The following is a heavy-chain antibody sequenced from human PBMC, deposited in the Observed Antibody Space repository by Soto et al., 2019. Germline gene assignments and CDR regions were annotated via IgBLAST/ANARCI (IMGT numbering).Heavy chain of an antibody. J-gene: IGHJ5*02. D-gene: IGHD2-21*01. Sequence: ASVKVSCKASGYTFSRYGIMWVRQAPGQGLEWMGWISAYNGNTNSAEKLRGRLTMTTDASTTTAYMELRSLRSDDTAIYYCARDQGFRVVINSNWFDPWCQGTLVTVSS. CDR3: ARDQGFRVVINSNWFDP. V-gene: IGHV1-18*01. CDR2: ISAYNGNT. CDR1: GYTFSRYG.